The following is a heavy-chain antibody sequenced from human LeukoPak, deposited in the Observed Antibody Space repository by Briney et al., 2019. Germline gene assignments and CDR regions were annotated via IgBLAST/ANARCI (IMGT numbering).Heavy chain of an antibody. Sequence: SETLSLTCAVYGGSFSGYHWSWIRQPPGKGLEWIGEINHSGSTNYNPSLKSRVTISVDTSKNQFSLKLSSVTAADTAVYYCARGRLGSRITMVRGFDPWGQGTLVTVSS. J-gene: IGHJ5*02. D-gene: IGHD3-10*01. CDR3: ARGRLGSRITMVRGFDP. CDR1: GGSFSGYH. V-gene: IGHV4-34*01. CDR2: INHSGST.